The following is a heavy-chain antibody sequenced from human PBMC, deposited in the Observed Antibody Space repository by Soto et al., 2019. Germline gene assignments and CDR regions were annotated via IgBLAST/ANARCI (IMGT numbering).Heavy chain of an antibody. CDR3: ARAGDIVVVPAAMPYYFDY. CDR1: GYTFTYYH. D-gene: IGHD2-2*01. V-gene: IGHV1-2*02. Sequence: ASVKVSCKASGYTFTYYHVHWVRQAPGQGLEWMGWINPNSGGTNYAQKFQGRVTMTRDTSISTAYMELSRLRSDDTAVYYCARAGDIVVVPAAMPYYFDYWGQRTLVTVSS. CDR2: INPNSGGT. J-gene: IGHJ4*02.